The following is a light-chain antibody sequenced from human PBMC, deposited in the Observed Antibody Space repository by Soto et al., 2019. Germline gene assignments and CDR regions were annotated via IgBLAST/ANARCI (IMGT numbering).Light chain of an antibody. V-gene: IGKV1-39*01. Sequence: DIQMTQSPSSLSASVGDRVTITCRASQTISTYLNWYQQKPGKAPRLLIYDASSLLSGVPSRFSGSGSGTDFTLTIDSLQPEDFSTYDCQQSDSTPYTFGQGTKVEI. CDR2: DAS. J-gene: IGKJ2*01. CDR3: QQSDSTPYT. CDR1: QTISTY.